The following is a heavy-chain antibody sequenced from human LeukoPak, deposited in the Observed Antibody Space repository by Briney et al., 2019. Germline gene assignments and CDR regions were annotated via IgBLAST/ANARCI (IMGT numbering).Heavy chain of an antibody. V-gene: IGHV3-11*04. CDR3: ARHFSIAISPCPDY. J-gene: IGHJ4*02. Sequence: SGGSLRLSCAASGFTFSDYYMSWIRQAPGKGLEWVSYISSSAATIYYADSVKGRFTISRDNAKNSLYLQMNSLRAEDTAVYYCARHFSIAISPCPDYWGQGTLVTVSS. CDR2: ISSSAATI. D-gene: IGHD6-13*01. CDR1: GFTFSDYY.